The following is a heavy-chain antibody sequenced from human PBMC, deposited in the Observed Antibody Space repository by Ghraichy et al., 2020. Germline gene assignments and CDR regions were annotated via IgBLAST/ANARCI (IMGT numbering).Heavy chain of an antibody. CDR3: SKGAGTTWRFDF. V-gene: IGHV3-23*01. CDR2: ISGTSGTT. J-gene: IGHJ4*02. CDR1: GFTFSSYA. D-gene: IGHD1-7*01. Sequence: GGSLRLSCAASGFTFSSYAMAWVRQAPGKGLEWVSSISGTSGTTYYADSVKGRFTISRDNSKNTLYLQMHSLRADDTAVFYCSKGAGTTWRFDFWGQGTLVTVSS.